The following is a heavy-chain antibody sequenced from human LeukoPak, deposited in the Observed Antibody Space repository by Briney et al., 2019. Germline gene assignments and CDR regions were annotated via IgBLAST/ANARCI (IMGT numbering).Heavy chain of an antibody. CDR1: GFLFSNYA. V-gene: IGHV3-23*01. Sequence: GESLKISCSASGFLFSNYAMSWVRQAPGKGLEWISALSGSGRTTYYADSVKGRFTISRDNSGNTLYLQMNSLTVEDTALYYCAKNRGIGSADWFDPWGQGTLVTVSS. CDR2: LSGSGRTT. D-gene: IGHD3-10*01. CDR3: AKNRGIGSADWFDP. J-gene: IGHJ5*02.